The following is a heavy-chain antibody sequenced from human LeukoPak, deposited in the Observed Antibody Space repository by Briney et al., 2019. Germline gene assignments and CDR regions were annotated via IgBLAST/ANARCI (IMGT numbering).Heavy chain of an antibody. V-gene: IGHV3-23*01. CDR1: GFTFSNFA. CDR3: ARDQQWLEHFDY. D-gene: IGHD6-19*01. Sequence: GGSLRLSCAASGFTFSNFAMIWFRQPPGKGLEWVSSIFQGGGEIHYADSVKGRFTISRDNSKNTLYLQMNSLRAEDTAVYYCARDQQWLEHFDYWGQGTLVTVSS. J-gene: IGHJ4*02. CDR2: IFQGGGEI.